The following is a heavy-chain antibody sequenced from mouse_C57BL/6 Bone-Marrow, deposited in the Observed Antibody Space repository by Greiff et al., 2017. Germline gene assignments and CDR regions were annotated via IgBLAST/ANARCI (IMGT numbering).Heavy chain of an antibody. CDR3: ARSNYGSSWWYFDV. CDR1: GYTFTDYN. CDR2: INPNNGGT. Sequence: EVQLQESGPELVKPGASVKIPCKASGYTFTDYNMDWVKQSHGKSLEWIGDINPNNGGTIYNQKFKGKATLTVDKSSGTAYMELRSLTSEDTAVYYCARSNYGSSWWYFDVWGTGTTVTVSS. J-gene: IGHJ1*03. D-gene: IGHD1-1*01. V-gene: IGHV1-18*01.